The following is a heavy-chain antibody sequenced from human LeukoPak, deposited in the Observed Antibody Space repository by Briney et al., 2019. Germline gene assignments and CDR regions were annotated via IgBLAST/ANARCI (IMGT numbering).Heavy chain of an antibody. CDR3: ARDLDYYGSGSLWGGYYFDY. Sequence: GGSLRLSCAASGFTLSSYAMSWVRQAPGKGLEWVSYISSSGSTIYYADSVKGRFTISRDNAKNSLYLQMNSLRAEDTAVYYCARDLDYYGSGSLWGGYYFDYWGQGTLVTVSS. V-gene: IGHV3-48*03. CDR2: ISSSGSTI. J-gene: IGHJ4*02. CDR1: GFTLSSYA. D-gene: IGHD3-10*01.